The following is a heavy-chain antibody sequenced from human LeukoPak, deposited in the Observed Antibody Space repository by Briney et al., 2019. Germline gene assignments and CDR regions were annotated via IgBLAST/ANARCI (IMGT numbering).Heavy chain of an antibody. D-gene: IGHD2-2*01. CDR2: ISDSGGSI. Sequence: GGSLRLSCAASGFTFSTYAMSWVRQAPGKGLEWVSVISDSGGSIYYADSVQGRFTISRDNSKSTLNLQMNGLRAEDSAVYYCATRPCTSWHVDYSGQGTLVTVSS. J-gene: IGHJ4*02. V-gene: IGHV3-23*01. CDR1: GFTFSTYA. CDR3: ATRPCTSWHVDY.